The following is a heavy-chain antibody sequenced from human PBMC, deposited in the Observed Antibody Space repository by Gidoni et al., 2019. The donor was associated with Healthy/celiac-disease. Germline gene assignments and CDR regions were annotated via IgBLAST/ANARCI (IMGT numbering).Heavy chain of an antibody. CDR3: ARATYYYDSSGYYPFDY. CDR1: GGFIRSVGHY. V-gene: IGHV4-31*03. D-gene: IGHD3-22*01. CDR2: IYYSGST. Sequence: QVQLQASGPGPVKPSQTPSLTCTVPGGFIRSVGHYWSWIRQHQGKGLEWIGYIYYSGSTYYNPSLKSRVTISVDTSKNKFSLKLRSVTAADTDVYYCARATYYYDSSGYYPFDYWGQGTMVTVSS. J-gene: IGHJ4*02.